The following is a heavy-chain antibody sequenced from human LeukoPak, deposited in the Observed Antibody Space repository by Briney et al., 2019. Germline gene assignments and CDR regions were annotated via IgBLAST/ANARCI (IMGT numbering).Heavy chain of an antibody. V-gene: IGHV4-59*08. J-gene: IGHJ4*02. CDR2: IYYSGST. CDR1: GGSVSSYY. Sequence: PSETLSLTCTVAGGSVSSYYWSLIRQPPGKGLEWIGYIYYSGSTNYNPSLKSRVTISVDTSKNQFSLKLSSVTAADTAVYYCARHLRVGATTFDYWGQGTLVTVSS. CDR3: ARHLRVGATTFDY. D-gene: IGHD1-26*01.